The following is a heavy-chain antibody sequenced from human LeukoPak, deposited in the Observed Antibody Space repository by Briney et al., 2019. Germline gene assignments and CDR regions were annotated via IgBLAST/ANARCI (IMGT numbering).Heavy chain of an antibody. J-gene: IGHJ3*02. D-gene: IGHD3-9*01. CDR1: GGTFSSYA. Sequence: SVKASCKASGGTFSSYAISWVRQAPGQGLEWMGRIIPIFGTANYAQKFQGRVTITTDESTSTAYMELSSLRSEDTAVYYCARDVYDILTGYYNDAFDIWGQGTMVTVSS. V-gene: IGHV1-69*05. CDR3: ARDVYDILTGYYNDAFDI. CDR2: IIPIFGTA.